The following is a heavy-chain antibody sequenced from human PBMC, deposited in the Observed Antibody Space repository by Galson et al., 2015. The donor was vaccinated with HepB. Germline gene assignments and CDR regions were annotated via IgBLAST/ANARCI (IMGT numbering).Heavy chain of an antibody. V-gene: IGHV3-23*01. D-gene: IGHD3-10*01. CDR3: AKLVRGVDDAFDI. CDR1: GFTFSSYA. J-gene: IGHJ3*02. Sequence: SLRLSCAASGFTFSSYAMSWVRQAPGKGLEWVSAISGSGGSTYYADSVKGRFTISRDNSKNTLYLQMNSLRAEDTAVYYCAKLVRGVDDAFDIWGQGTMVTVSS. CDR2: ISGSGGST.